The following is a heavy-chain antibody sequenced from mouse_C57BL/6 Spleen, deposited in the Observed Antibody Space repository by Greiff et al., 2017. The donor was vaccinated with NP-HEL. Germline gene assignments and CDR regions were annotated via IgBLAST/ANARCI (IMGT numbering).Heavy chain of an antibody. D-gene: IGHD2-1*01. J-gene: IGHJ2*01. Sequence: EVMLVESGGGLVKPGGSLKLSCAASGLTFSSYAMSWVRQTPEKRLEWVATISDGGSYTYYPDNVKGRFTISRDNAKNNLYLQMSHLKSEDTAMYYCARGNFYFDYWGQGTTLTVSS. CDR2: ISDGGSYT. V-gene: IGHV5-4*03. CDR1: GLTFSSYA. CDR3: ARGNFYFDY.